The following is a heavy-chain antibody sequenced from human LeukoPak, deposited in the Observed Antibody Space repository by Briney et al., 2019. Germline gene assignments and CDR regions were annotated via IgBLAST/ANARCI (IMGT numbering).Heavy chain of an antibody. CDR1: GGSISNYY. D-gene: IGHD5-18*01. J-gene: IGHJ4*02. V-gene: IGHV4-39*01. CDR3: ARHEEDTAYY. CDR2: IYYSGST. Sequence: PSETLSLTCAVSGGSISNYYWSWIRQPPGKGLEWIGSIYYSGSTYYNPSLKSRVTISVDTSKNQFSLKLSSVTAADTAVYYCARHEEDTAYYWGQGTLVTVSS.